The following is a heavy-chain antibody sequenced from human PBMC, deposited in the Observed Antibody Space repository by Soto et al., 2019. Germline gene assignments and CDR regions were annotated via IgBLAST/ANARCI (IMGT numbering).Heavy chain of an antibody. D-gene: IGHD6-19*01. Sequence: QVQLVQSGAEVKKPGSSVKVSCKASGDTFASYTITWVRQAPGQGLEWMGRIIPIVGTTNYAQKFQGRVTITADKSTDTAFMELSSLRSDDTAVDFCARARYRSAWYADFWGQGTLVTVSS. CDR1: GDTFASYT. J-gene: IGHJ4*02. V-gene: IGHV1-69*08. CDR3: ARARYRSAWYADF. CDR2: IIPIVGTT.